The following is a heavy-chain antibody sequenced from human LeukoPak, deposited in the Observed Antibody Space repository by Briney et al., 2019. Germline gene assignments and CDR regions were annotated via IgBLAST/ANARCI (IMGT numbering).Heavy chain of an antibody. J-gene: IGHJ3*02. CDR1: GFTFSSYG. D-gene: IGHD3-9*01. CDR2: ISYDGSNK. V-gene: IGHV3-30*03. Sequence: GGSLRLSCAASGFTFSSYGMHWVRQAPGKGLEWVAVISYDGSNKYYADSVKGRFTISRDNSKNTLYLQMNSLRAEDTAVYYCAREGLRYFDWLLYMSHDAFDIWGQGTMVTVSS. CDR3: AREGLRYFDWLLYMSHDAFDI.